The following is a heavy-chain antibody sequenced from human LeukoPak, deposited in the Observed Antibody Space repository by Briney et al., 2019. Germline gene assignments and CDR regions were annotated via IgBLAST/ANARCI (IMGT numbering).Heavy chain of an antibody. CDR3: ARDSANLLLWFGEVFGGGNNWFDP. D-gene: IGHD3-10*01. J-gene: IGHJ5*02. Sequence: ASVKVSCKASGYTFTSYGISWVRQTPGQGLEWMGWISAYNGNTNYAQKLQGRVTMTTDTSTSTAYMELRSLRSDDTAVYYCARDSANLLLWFGEVFGGGNNWFDPWGQGTLVTVSS. V-gene: IGHV1-18*01. CDR1: GYTFTSYG. CDR2: ISAYNGNT.